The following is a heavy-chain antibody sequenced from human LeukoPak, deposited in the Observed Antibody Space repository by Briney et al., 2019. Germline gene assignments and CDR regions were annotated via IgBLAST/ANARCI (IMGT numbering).Heavy chain of an antibody. CDR2: ISGSGGST. V-gene: IGHV3-23*01. CDR3: AKDFKGYCSSTSCRQYYYYGMDV. J-gene: IGHJ6*02. Sequence: GGSLRLSCAASGFTFSSYAMSWVRQAPGKGLEWASAISGSGGSTYYADSVKGRFTISRDNSKNTLYLQMNSLRAEDTAVYYCAKDFKGYCSSTSCRQYYYYGMDVWGQGTTVTVSS. CDR1: GFTFSSYA. D-gene: IGHD2-2*01.